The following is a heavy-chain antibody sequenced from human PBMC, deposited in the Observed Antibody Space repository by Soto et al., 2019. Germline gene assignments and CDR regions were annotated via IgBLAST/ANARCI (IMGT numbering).Heavy chain of an antibody. Sequence: QVQLQESGPGLVKPSETLSLTCTVSGGSISSYYWSWIRQPPGKGLEWIGYIYYSGSTNYNPSLKRRVTISVDTSKNQFSLKLSSVAAADTAVYYCARVEEARFDPWGQGTLVTVSS. J-gene: IGHJ5*02. CDR3: ARVEEARFDP. CDR1: GGSISSYY. V-gene: IGHV4-59*01. CDR2: IYYSGST.